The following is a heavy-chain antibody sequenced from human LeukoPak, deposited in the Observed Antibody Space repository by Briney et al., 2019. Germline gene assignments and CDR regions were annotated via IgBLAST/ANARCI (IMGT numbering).Heavy chain of an antibody. CDR3: AKSGSYSGGYFDY. J-gene: IGHJ4*02. Sequence: GGSLRLSCAASGFTFSTYGTHWVRQAPGKGLEWVAVIACDGETTYYADSVKGRFTISRDNAKNSLYLQMNSLRAEDTVLYYCAKSGSYSGGYFDYWGQGTLVTVSS. CDR1: GFTFSTYG. V-gene: IGHV3-30*18. D-gene: IGHD1-26*01. CDR2: IACDGETT.